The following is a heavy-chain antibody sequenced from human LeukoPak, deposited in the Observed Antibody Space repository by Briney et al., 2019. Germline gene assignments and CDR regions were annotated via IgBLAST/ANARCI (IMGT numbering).Heavy chain of an antibody. D-gene: IGHD2-21*02. CDR2: LNPHSGGT. CDR3: ARDARDCGGDCYSDY. CDR1: GYTFTGYY. J-gene: IGHJ4*02. V-gene: IGHV1-2*02. Sequence: ASVKVSCKASGYTFTGYYIHWVRQAPGQGLEWMGWLNPHSGGTAYAQNFQGRVTVTRDTSISTAYMELSRLRSDDTAVYYCARDARDCGGDCYSDYWGQGTLVAVSS.